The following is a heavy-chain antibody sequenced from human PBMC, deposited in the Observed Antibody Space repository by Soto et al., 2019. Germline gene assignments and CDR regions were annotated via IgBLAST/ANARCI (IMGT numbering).Heavy chain of an antibody. CDR2: ISAYNGNT. V-gene: IGHV1-18*01. CDR1: GYTFTSYG. D-gene: IGHD6-13*01. J-gene: IGHJ6*02. Sequence: ASVKVSCKASGYTFTSYGISWVRQAPGQGLEWMGWISAYNGNTNYAQKLQGRVTMTTDTSTSTAYMELRSLRSDDTAVYYCAGGSGIAAAGTSYYGMDVWGQGTTVTVSS. CDR3: AGGSGIAAAGTSYYGMDV.